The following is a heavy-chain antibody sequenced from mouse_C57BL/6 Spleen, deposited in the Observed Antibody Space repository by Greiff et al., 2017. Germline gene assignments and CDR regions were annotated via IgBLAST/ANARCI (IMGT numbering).Heavy chain of an antibody. D-gene: IGHD1-1*01. V-gene: IGHV5-9*01. J-gene: IGHJ3*01. CDR2: ISGGGGNT. Sequence: EVKLVESGGGLVKPGGSLKLSCAASGFTFSSYTMSWVRQTPEKRLEWVATISGGGGNTYYPDSVKGRFTIARDNAKNTLYLQMSSLRSEDTALYYCARYNYEVWAYWGQGTLVTVSA. CDR1: GFTFSSYT. CDR3: ARYNYEVWAY.